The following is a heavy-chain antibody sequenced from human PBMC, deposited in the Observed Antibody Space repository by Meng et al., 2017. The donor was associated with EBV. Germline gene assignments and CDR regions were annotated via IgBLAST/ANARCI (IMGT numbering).Heavy chain of an antibody. CDR3: ARDRGGYYDSSGYYAD. Sequence: QVQLQESGPGLVKPSGTLSLTCAVXGGSTSSSNWWSWVRQPPGKGLEWIGEIYHSGSTNYNPSLKSRVTISVDKSKNQFSLKLSSVTAADTAVYYCARDRGGYYDSSGYYADWGQGTLVTVSS. D-gene: IGHD3-22*01. CDR1: GGSTSSSNW. V-gene: IGHV4-4*02. J-gene: IGHJ4*02. CDR2: IYHSGST.